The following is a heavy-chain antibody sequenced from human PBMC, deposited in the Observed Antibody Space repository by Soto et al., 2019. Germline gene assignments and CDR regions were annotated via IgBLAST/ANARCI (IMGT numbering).Heavy chain of an antibody. CDR2: ISYDGSHK. Sequence: GGSLRLSCAASGFTFSSYAIHWVRQAPGKGLEWVAVISYDGSHKYYADAVKGRFTISRDNAKNSLYLQMNSLRAEDTALYYCAKDIGPDTAMANAFDYWGQGTLVTVSS. J-gene: IGHJ4*02. V-gene: IGHV3-30-3*01. CDR1: GFTFSSYA. CDR3: AKDIGPDTAMANAFDY. D-gene: IGHD5-18*01.